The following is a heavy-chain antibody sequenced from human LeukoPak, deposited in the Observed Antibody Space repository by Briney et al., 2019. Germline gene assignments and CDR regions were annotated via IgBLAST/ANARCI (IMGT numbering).Heavy chain of an antibody. CDR1: GYTFTGYY. J-gene: IGHJ4*02. D-gene: IGHD6-19*01. Sequence: ASVRDSSEASGYTFTGYYMHWVRQAPGQGLEWMGWINPNSGGTNYAQKFQGRVTMTRDTSISTAYMELSRLRSDDTAVYYCARVRAKEQWLVTDWGEGTPVTVSS. V-gene: IGHV1-2*02. CDR3: ARVRAKEQWLVTD. CDR2: INPNSGGT.